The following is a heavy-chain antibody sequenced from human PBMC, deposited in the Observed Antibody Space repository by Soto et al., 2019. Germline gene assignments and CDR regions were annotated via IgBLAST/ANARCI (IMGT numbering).Heavy chain of an antibody. CDR3: ASGDEMATIDY. CDR2: INHSGGT. Sequence: SETLSLTCAVYGGSFSGYYWSWIRQPPGKGLEWIGEINHSGGTNYNPSLKSRVTISVDTSKNQFSLKLSSVTAADTAVYYCASGDEMATIDYWGQGTLVTVSS. J-gene: IGHJ4*02. V-gene: IGHV4-34*01. CDR1: GGSFSGYY. D-gene: IGHD5-12*01.